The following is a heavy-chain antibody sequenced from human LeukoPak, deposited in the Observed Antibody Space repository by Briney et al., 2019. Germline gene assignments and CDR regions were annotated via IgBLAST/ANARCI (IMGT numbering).Heavy chain of an antibody. J-gene: IGHJ6*02. Sequence: IPPQTLSLTCTVSGGSISSGGYYWSWIRQHPGKGLEWIGYIYYSGSTYYNPSLKSRVTISVDTSKNQFSLKLSFVTAADTAVYYCAINNPLYYYGMDVWGQGTTVTVSS. V-gene: IGHV4-31*03. CDR3: AINNPLYYYGMDV. CDR2: IYYSGST. CDR1: GGSISSGGYY. D-gene: IGHD1/OR15-1a*01.